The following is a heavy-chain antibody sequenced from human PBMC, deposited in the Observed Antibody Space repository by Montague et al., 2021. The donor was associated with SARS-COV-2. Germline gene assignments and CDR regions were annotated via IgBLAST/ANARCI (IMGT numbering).Heavy chain of an antibody. D-gene: IGHD3-10*01. CDR3: ARDDIVLQGVTKGMDV. CDR2: LYYSGST. Sequence: SETLSLTCSGLCRGTQAQIGYAHVFTPVTRTGLEPTSTLYYSGSTYYNPSLKSRATISIDTSKNQFSLKLSSVTAADTAVYYCARDDIVLQGVTKGMDVWGQGTTVTVSS. V-gene: IGHV4-39*07. J-gene: IGHJ6*02. CDR1: GTQAQIGY.